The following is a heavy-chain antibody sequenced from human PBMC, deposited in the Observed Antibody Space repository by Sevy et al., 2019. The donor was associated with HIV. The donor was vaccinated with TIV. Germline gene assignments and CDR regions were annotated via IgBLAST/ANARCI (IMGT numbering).Heavy chain of an antibody. D-gene: IGHD5-12*01. CDR3: ATPKYVGYDYESLDI. V-gene: IGHV1-24*01. J-gene: IGHJ3*02. CDR2: FDPEDGET. CDR1: GYTLTKLS. Sequence: ASVKVSCKVSGYTLTKLSMHWVRQAPGKGLEWMGGFDPEDGETIYAQKFQGRVTMTEETSTDTAYMELSSLRSEDTAGYYCATPKYVGYDYESLDIWGQGTMVTVSS.